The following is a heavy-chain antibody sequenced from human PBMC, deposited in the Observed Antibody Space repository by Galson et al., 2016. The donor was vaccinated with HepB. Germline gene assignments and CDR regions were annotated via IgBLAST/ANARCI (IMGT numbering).Heavy chain of an antibody. CDR1: GFIFSTHG. D-gene: IGHD2-21*02. Sequence: SLRLSCAASGFIFSTHGMVWVRQAPGKGLEWVSGIPIGGDETHYADSVKGRFTISRDNSRDTLYLQMTSLRAEETAVYYCAKCYVDCSSHYFDLWGRGTLVTVSS. J-gene: IGHJ2*01. V-gene: IGHV3-23*01. CDR3: AKCYVDCSSHYFDL. CDR2: IPIGGDET.